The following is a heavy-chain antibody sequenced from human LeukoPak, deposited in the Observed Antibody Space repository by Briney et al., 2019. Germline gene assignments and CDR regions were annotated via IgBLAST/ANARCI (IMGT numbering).Heavy chain of an antibody. CDR2: IGYDGVNK. D-gene: IGHD1-20*01. Sequence: GGSLRLSCAASGFTFSSFGMHWVRQAPGKGLEWVAFIGYDGVNKYYADSVKGRFTVSRDNSENTLYVQMNSLEAEDTAVYYCAKDNGNWSFDYWGQGTLVTVSS. J-gene: IGHJ4*02. CDR1: GFTFSSFG. V-gene: IGHV3-30*02. CDR3: AKDNGNWSFDY.